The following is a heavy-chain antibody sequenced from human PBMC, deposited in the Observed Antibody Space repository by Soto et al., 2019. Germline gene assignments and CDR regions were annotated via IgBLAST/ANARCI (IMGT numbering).Heavy chain of an antibody. J-gene: IGHJ6*02. CDR2: ISAYNGNT. CDR3: ARDPPITGTLRGAPLMAV. CDR1: DYTFSSYG. Sequence: QAHLVQSGVEVKKPGASVMVSCKASDYTFSSYGFSWVRQAPGQGLEWMGWISAYNGNTNYSQKFQDRLTMTTDTATSTAYMELRSLISDDTAVYYCARDPPITGTLRGAPLMAVWGQGTTVTVSS. D-gene: IGHD1-20*01. V-gene: IGHV1-18*01.